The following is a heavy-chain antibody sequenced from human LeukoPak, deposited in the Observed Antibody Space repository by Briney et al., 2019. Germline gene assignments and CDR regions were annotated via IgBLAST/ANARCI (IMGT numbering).Heavy chain of an antibody. J-gene: IGHJ4*02. CDR3: AKESGFSS. CDR2: ITGSGGTT. D-gene: IGHD6-25*01. V-gene: IGHV3-23*01. Sequence: GGSLRLSCGASGFTFSGSGMSWVRQAPGKGLEWVSAITGSGGTTQFADSVKGRFTISRDNSKNTLYLQMNSLRAEDTAVYYCAKESGFSSWGQGTLVTVSS. CDR1: GFTFSGSG.